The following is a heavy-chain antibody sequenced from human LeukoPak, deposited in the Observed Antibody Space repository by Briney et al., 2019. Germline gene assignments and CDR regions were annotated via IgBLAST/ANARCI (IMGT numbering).Heavy chain of an antibody. Sequence: SETLSLTCTVSGGSISSSSYYWGWIRQPPGKGLEWIGSIYYSGSTYYNPSLKSRVTISVDTSKNQFSLKLSSVTSADTAVYYCAREYCSSTRCYYGGYYFDYWGQGTLVTVSS. CDR2: IYYSGST. CDR1: GGSISSSSYY. CDR3: AREYCSSTRCYYGGYYFDY. J-gene: IGHJ4*02. D-gene: IGHD2-2*01. V-gene: IGHV4-39*02.